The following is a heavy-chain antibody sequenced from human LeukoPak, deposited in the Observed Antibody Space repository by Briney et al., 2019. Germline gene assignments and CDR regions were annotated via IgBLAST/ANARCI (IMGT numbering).Heavy chain of an antibody. Sequence: ASVKVSCKASGYTFTSYDINWVRQATGQGLEWMGWMNPNSGNTGYAQKFRGRVTMTRNTSISTAYMELSSLRSEDTAVYYCARDVLRYFDWFSGMDVWGQGTTVTVSS. CDR2: MNPNSGNT. V-gene: IGHV1-8*01. D-gene: IGHD3-9*01. J-gene: IGHJ6*02. CDR3: ARDVLRYFDWFSGMDV. CDR1: GYTFTSYD.